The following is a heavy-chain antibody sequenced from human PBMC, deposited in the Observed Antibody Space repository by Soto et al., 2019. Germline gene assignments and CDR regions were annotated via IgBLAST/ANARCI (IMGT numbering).Heavy chain of an antibody. V-gene: IGHV1-2*02. J-gene: IGHJ4*02. CDR2: INPKSGGT. Sequence: GASVKVSCKATGYTFSGYYMHWVRQAPGQGLEWMGWINPKSGGTYYLQKFQGRVTMTRDTSISSAYMELSRLSFDDTATYYCARGNSGDDDEFDYWGQGTPVTVSS. CDR3: ARGNSGDDDEFDY. D-gene: IGHD5-12*01. CDR1: GYTFSGYY.